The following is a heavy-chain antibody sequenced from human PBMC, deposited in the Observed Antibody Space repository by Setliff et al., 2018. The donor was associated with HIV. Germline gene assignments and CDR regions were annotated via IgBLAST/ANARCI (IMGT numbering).Heavy chain of an antibody. J-gene: IGHJ5*01. CDR1: GASISLIAYY. CDR2: VYYTGST. CDR3: ARQGNAIYGEVDS. Sequence: PSETLSLTCTVSGASISLIAYYWGWVRQPPGKGLEWIWSVYYTGSTFYNPSLKSLKGRVTISVDTSKNQFSLKLISVTAADTAIYFCARQGNAIYGEVDSWGQGTRVTVSS. V-gene: IGHV4-39*01. D-gene: IGHD3-10*01.